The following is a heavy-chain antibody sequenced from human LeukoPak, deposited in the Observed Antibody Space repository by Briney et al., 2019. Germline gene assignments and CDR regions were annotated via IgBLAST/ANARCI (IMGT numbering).Heavy chain of an antibody. D-gene: IGHD4-17*01. J-gene: IGHJ4*02. Sequence: PGGSLRLSCAASGFTFSSYAMHWVRQAPGKGLEWVAVISYDGSNKYYADSVKGRFTISRDNSKNTLYLQMNSLRAEDTAVYYCAREGDYGDGFDYWGQGTLVTVSS. CDR1: GFTFSSYA. CDR2: ISYDGSNK. CDR3: AREGDYGDGFDY. V-gene: IGHV3-30*04.